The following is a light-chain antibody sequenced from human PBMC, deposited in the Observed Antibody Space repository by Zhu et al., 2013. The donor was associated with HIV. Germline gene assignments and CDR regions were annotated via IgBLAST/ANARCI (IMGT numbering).Light chain of an antibody. CDR2: GAS. V-gene: IGKV3-15*01. CDR1: QSVSSN. Sequence: EIVMTQSPATLSVSPGERATLSCRASQSVSSNLAWYQQKPGQAPRLLIYGASTRATGIPVRFSGSGSGTEFTLTISSLQSEDFAIYYCQQYHDWPPFTFGPGTKVDIK. J-gene: IGKJ3*01. CDR3: QQYHDWPPFT.